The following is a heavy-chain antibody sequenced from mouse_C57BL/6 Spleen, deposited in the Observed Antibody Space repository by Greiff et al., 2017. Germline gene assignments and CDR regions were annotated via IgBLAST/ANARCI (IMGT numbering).Heavy chain of an antibody. CDR3: ARAPYFDY. CDR2: ISSGGSYT. Sequence: EVKLMESGGDLVKPGGSLKLSCAASGFTFSSYGMSWVRQTPDKRLEWVATISSGGSYTYYPDSVKGRFTIARDNAKNTLYLQMSSLKSEDTAMYYCARAPYFDYWGQGTTLTVSS. CDR1: GFTFSSYG. V-gene: IGHV5-6*01. J-gene: IGHJ2*01.